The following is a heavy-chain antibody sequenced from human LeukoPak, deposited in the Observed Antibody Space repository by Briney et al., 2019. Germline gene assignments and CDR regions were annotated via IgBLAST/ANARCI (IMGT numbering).Heavy chain of an antibody. V-gene: IGHV1-2*02. CDR1: GYSFSGHL. Sequence: GASVKVSCKASGYSFSGHLLHWVRQAPGQGLEWMGWINPNSGGTNYAQKFQGRVTMTRDTSISTAYMELSRLRSDDTAVYYCARGSPHSSSARTQVWFDPWGQGTLVTVSS. J-gene: IGHJ5*02. CDR3: ARGSPHSSSARTQVWFDP. CDR2: INPNSGGT. D-gene: IGHD6-13*01.